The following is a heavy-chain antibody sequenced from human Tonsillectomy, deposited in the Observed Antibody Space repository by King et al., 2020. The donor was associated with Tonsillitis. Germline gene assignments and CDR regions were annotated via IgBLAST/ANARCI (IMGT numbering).Heavy chain of an antibody. V-gene: IGHV2-5*01. Sequence: ITLKESGPTLVKPTQTLTLTCTFSGFSLSTSGVGVGWIRQPPGKALEWLALIYWNDDQRYSPSLKSRLTITKDTSKNQVVLTMSNMDPVDTATYYCAHMGYDYDSSDYWYFDLWGRGTLVTVSS. D-gene: IGHD3-22*01. J-gene: IGHJ2*01. CDR3: AHMGYDYDSSDYWYFDL. CDR2: IYWNDDQ. CDR1: GFSLSTSGVG.